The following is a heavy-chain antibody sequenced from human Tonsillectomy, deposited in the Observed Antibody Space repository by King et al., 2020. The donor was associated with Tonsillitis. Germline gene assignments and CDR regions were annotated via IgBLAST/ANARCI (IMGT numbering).Heavy chain of an antibody. D-gene: IGHD3-22*01. CDR1: GFTFSSYG. Sequence: VQLVESGGGVVQPGGSLRLSCAASGFTFSSYGMHWVRXAPGKGLEWVAXXRYDGXNKYYADSVKGRFTISRDNSKNTLYLQMNSLRAEDTAVYYCAKDRYYYDSSGQIDYWGQGTLVTVSS. J-gene: IGHJ4*02. CDR2: XRYDGXNK. CDR3: AKDRYYYDSSGQIDY. V-gene: IGHV3-30*02.